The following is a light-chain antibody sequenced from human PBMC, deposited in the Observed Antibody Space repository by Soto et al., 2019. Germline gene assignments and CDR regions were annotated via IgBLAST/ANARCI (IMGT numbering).Light chain of an antibody. CDR1: TGAVTSSHY. V-gene: IGLV7-46*01. CDR3: LLSYGGAYV. J-gene: IGLJ1*01. Sequence: QAVVTQEPSLTVSPGGTVTLTCGSSTGAVTSSHYPYWFQQKPGQAPRTLIYDTSNTHSWAPARFSGSLLGGKAALTLSGAHPEDDADYYCLLSYGGAYVFGTGTKLTVL. CDR2: DTS.